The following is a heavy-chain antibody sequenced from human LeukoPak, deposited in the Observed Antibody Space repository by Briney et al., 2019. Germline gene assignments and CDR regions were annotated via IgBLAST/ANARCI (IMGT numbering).Heavy chain of an antibody. CDR1: GFTFSSNG. Sequence: GRSLRLSCAASGFTFSSNGMHWVRQAPGKGLEWVAVISYDGSNKFYADSVKGRLTISRDNSKDTLYLQMNSLRVEDTAVYYCAKDGGRYSGSTDIWGQGTKVTVSS. CDR2: ISYDGSNK. CDR3: AKDGGRYSGSTDI. V-gene: IGHV3-30*18. D-gene: IGHD1-26*01. J-gene: IGHJ3*02.